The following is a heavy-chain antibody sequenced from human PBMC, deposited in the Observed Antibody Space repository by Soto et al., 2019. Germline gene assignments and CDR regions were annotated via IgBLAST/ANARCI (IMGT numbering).Heavy chain of an antibody. CDR3: ARGNTETSDFYY. V-gene: IGHV1-18*01. J-gene: IGHJ4*02. CDR1: GYTFTSYV. CDR2: ISAYNGNT. D-gene: IGHD4-17*01. Sequence: QVQLVQSGAGVKKPGASVKVSCKASGYTFTSYVISSVRQAPGQGLEWMGWISAYNGNTNYAQKLHGRVTMTTDTSTSTAYMELSSLRSDDTAVDYCARGNTETSDFYYWGQGTLVTVSS.